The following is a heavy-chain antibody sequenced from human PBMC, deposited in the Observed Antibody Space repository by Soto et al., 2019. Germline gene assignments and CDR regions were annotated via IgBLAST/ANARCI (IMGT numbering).Heavy chain of an antibody. Sequence: GESLKISCKASGYTFTDAWIGWVRQMPGKGLEWMGVVYPGDSQTRYNPSFQGQITISADKSITTAYLQWTSLKASDSAMYYCARQKGYWGQGTLVTVSS. CDR2: VYPGDSQT. V-gene: IGHV5-51*01. J-gene: IGHJ4*02. CDR1: GYTFTDAW. CDR3: ARQKGY.